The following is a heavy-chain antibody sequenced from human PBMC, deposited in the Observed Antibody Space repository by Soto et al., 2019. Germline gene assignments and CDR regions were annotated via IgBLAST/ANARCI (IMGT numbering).Heavy chain of an antibody. CDR3: ARLRYFDWSINYYLDY. J-gene: IGHJ4*02. Sequence: SETLSLTCTVSGGSISSYYWSWIRQPPGKGLEWIGYIYYSGSTNYNPSLKSRVTISVDTSKNQFSLKLSSVTAADTAVYYCARLRYFDWSINYYLDYWGQGTLVTVSS. D-gene: IGHD3-9*01. V-gene: IGHV4-59*01. CDR2: IYYSGST. CDR1: GGSISSYY.